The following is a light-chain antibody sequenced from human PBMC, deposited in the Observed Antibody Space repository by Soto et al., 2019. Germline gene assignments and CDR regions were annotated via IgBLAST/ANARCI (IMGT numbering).Light chain of an antibody. CDR2: DAS. CDR1: QSVFNY. J-gene: IGKJ3*01. CDR3: QQRSNWPGT. Sequence: EIVLTQSPGTLSLSPGERATLSCRASQSVFNYLAWYQQKPGQAPRLLIYDASDRATGIPARFTGSGSGTDFTLTISSLEPEDSAVYYCQQRSNWPGTFGPGTKVDIK. V-gene: IGKV3-11*01.